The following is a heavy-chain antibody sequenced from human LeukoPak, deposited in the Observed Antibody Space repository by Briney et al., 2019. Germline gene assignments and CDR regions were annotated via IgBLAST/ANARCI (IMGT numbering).Heavy chain of an antibody. CDR3: ASVYKHGMDV. V-gene: IGHV1-46*01. J-gene: IGHJ6*02. D-gene: IGHD5-24*01. CDR2: LNPSGGSS. Sequence: ASVKVSCKASGYTVTSYYMHWVRQAPGQGLEWMAILNPSGGSSNYAQKFQGRATLTRATSTGTVYMELSSLRSEDAAVYYCASVYKHGMDVWGQGTTVIVSS. CDR1: GYTVTSYY.